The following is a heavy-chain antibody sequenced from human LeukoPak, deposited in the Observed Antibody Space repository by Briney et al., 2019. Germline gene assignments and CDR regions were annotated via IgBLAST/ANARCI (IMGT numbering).Heavy chain of an antibody. D-gene: IGHD3-9*01. J-gene: IGHJ4*02. CDR1: GVTLSSYA. CDR2: ICGGGGST. V-gene: IGHV3-23*01. Sequence: GGGPRPSRAAPGVTLSSYAISWGRQAPGEGVGWVSGICGGGGSTYYADSVKGRFTISRDNSKNTLYLQMNSLRAEDTAVYYCAKADYDILTGFDYWGQGTLVTVSS. CDR3: AKADYDILTGFDY.